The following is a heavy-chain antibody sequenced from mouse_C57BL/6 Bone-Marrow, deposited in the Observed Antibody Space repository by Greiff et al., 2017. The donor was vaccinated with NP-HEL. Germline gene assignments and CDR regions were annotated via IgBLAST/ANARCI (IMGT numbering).Heavy chain of an antibody. CDR3: ARSGWLLLLFDY. CDR2: IFPGSGST. J-gene: IGHJ2*01. V-gene: IGHV1-75*01. Sequence: QVHVKQSGPELVKPGASVKISCKASGYTFTDYYINWVKQRPGQGLEWIGWIFPGSGSTYYNEKFKGKATLTVDKSSSTAYMLLSSLTSEDSAVSFCARSGWLLLLFDYWGQGTTLTVSS. CDR1: GYTFTDYY. D-gene: IGHD2-3*01.